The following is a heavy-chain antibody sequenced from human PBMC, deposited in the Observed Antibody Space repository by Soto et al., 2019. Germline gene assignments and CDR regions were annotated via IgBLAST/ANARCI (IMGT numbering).Heavy chain of an antibody. CDR1: GGSISSYY. CDR3: ARVRDWFDP. V-gene: IGHV4-59*12. J-gene: IGHJ5*02. Sequence: SETLSLTCTVSGGSISSYYWSWIRQPPGKGLEWLGYIYNSGYTNYNPSLKSRVTISVDTSKNQFSLRLTSVTAADTAVYYCARVRDWFDPWGQGTLVTVSS. D-gene: IGHD3-3*01. CDR2: IYNSGYT.